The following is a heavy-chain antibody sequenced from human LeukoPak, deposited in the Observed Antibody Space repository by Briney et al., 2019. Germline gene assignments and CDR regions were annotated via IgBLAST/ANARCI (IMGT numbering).Heavy chain of an antibody. CDR2: IYYSGST. V-gene: IGHV4-59*01. D-gene: IGHD3-3*01. CDR3: ARDRVTIFGVEGGFDY. J-gene: IGHJ4*02. CDR1: GGSISSYY. Sequence: SETLSLTCTVSGGSISSYYWSWIRQPPGKGLEWIGYIYYSGSTNYNPSLTSRVPISVSPSKNQFSLKLSSVTAADTAVYYCARDRVTIFGVEGGFDYWGQGTLVTVSS.